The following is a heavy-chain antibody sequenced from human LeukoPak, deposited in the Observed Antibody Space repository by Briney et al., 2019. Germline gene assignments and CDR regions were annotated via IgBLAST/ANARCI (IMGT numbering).Heavy chain of an antibody. CDR3: ARGGWYPESFQH. CDR1: GGSISTYY. D-gene: IGHD6-19*01. J-gene: IGHJ1*01. CDR2: IYYSGST. V-gene: IGHV4-59*01. Sequence: SETLSLTCTVSGGSISTYYWNWIRQPPGKGLEWIGYIYYSGSTNYNPSLKSRVTISVDTSKNQFSLKLSSVTAADTAVYYCARGGWYPESFQHWGQGALVTVSS.